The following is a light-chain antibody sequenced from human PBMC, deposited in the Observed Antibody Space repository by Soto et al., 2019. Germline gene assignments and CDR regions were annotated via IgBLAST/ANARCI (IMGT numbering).Light chain of an antibody. V-gene: IGLV2-8*01. CDR2: EVT. CDR1: SSDVGAYKY. CDR3: TSYVGNDIWV. Sequence: QSALTQPPSASGSPGQSVTISSTGTSSDVGAYKYVSWYQQYPGKAPKLMIYEVTKRPSGVPDRFSGSKSGNTASLTVSGLHAEDEADYYCTSYVGNDIWVFGGGTKVTVL. J-gene: IGLJ3*02.